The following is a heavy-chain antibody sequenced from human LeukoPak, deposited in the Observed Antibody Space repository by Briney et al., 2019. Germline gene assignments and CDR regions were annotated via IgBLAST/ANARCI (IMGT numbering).Heavy chain of an antibody. J-gene: IGHJ4*02. Sequence: GGSLRLSCAASGLTFNSYSMNWVRQAPGKGLEWVSSISGSINYISYADSVKGRLTISRDNAKNSLFLQMNSLRADDTAVYYCARGEERWDLLSPYFFDYWGQGTLVTVPS. D-gene: IGHD1-26*01. CDR1: GLTFNSYS. CDR3: ARGEERWDLLSPYFFDY. CDR2: ISGSINYI. V-gene: IGHV3-21*01.